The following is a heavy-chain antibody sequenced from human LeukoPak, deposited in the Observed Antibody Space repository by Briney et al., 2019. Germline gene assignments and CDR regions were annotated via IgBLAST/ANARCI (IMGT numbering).Heavy chain of an antibody. D-gene: IGHD6-19*01. CDR3: ARGWEQWLIPFDY. CDR1: GGSISSGGYY. V-gene: IGHV4-31*03. CDR2: IYYSGST. J-gene: IGHJ4*02. Sequence: SQTLSLTCTVSGGSISSGGYYWSWIRQHPGKGLEWIGYIYYSGSTYYNPSLKSRVTISVDTSKDQFSLKLSSVTAADTAVYYCARGWEQWLIPFDYWGQGTLVTVSS.